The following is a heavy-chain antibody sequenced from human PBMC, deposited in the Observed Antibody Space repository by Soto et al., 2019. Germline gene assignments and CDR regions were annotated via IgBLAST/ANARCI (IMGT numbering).Heavy chain of an antibody. CDR3: ATSYDSGIDP. J-gene: IGHJ5*01. CDR2: ISSSSSYI. CDR1: GFTFSSYS. V-gene: IGHV3-21*01. Sequence: GGSLRLSCAASGFTFSSYSMNWVRQAPEKGLERVSSISSSSSYIYYADSVKGRLTVSRDNAKNSLYLQMNSLRAGATAVYYCATSYDSGIDPWGQGTLVTVSS. D-gene: IGHD3-22*01.